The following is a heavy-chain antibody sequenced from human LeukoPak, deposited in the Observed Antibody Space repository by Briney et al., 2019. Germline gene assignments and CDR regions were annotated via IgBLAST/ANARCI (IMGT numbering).Heavy chain of an antibody. Sequence: ASVKVSCKASGYTFTSYGISWVRQAPGQGLEWMGWMNPNSGNTGYAQKFQCRVTMTRNTSISTAYMELSSLRSEDTAVYYCAREWCSSTSCYWDYWGQGTLVTVSS. V-gene: IGHV1-8*02. D-gene: IGHD2-2*01. CDR3: AREWCSSTSCYWDY. CDR2: MNPNSGNT. J-gene: IGHJ4*02. CDR1: GYTFTSYG.